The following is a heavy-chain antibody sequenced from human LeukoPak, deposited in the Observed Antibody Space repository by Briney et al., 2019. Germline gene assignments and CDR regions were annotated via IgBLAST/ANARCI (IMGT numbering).Heavy chain of an antibody. CDR3: AKDQDYYGSGSLDH. D-gene: IGHD3-10*01. CDR2: ISYDGSNK. Sequence: GGSLGLSCGPCALTFSSYGMHWVRQAPGKGLEWVAVISYDGSNKYYADSVKGRFTISRDNSKNTLYLQMNSLRAEDTAVYYCAKDQDYYGSGSLDHWGQGTLVTVSS. J-gene: IGHJ4*02. V-gene: IGHV3-30*18. CDR1: ALTFSSYG.